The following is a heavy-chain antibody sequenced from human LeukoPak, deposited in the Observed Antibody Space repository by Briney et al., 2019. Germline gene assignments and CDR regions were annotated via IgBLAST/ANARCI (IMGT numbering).Heavy chain of an antibody. D-gene: IGHD1-1*01. CDR3: ARDWKGPYYYYGMDV. V-gene: IGHV1-69*04. J-gene: IGHJ6*02. CDR1: GGTFSSYA. CDR2: IIPIFGIA. Sequence: GASVKVSCKASGGTFSSYAISWVRQAPGQGLEWMGRIIPIFGIANYAQKFQGRVTITADKSTSTAYMELSSLRSEDTAVYYCARDWKGPYYYYGMDVWGQGTTVTVSS.